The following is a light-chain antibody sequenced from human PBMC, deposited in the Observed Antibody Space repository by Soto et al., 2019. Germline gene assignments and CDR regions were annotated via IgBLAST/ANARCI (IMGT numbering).Light chain of an antibody. V-gene: IGKV1-9*01. Sequence: IQLTQSPSSLSASMGDRVTITCRASQGIINYLAWYQQKPGKAPKLLIYGASTLQGGVPSRFSGSGFGTDFTLTVSSLQPENLATYSCKQLYPYPPPSGPGTKVDI. CDR1: QGIINY. CDR3: KQLYPYPPP. CDR2: GAS. J-gene: IGKJ3*01.